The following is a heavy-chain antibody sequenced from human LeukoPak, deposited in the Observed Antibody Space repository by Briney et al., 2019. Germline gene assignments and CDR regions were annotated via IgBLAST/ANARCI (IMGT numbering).Heavy chain of an antibody. Sequence: GGSLRLSCAASGFTFSSYGMHWVRQAPGKGLEWVAVISYDGSNKYYADSVKGRFTISRDNSKNTLYLKMNSLRAEDTAVYYCAKALTGNYDFWSGYRIYYYGMDVWGQGTTVTVSS. CDR3: AKALTGNYDFWSGYRIYYYGMDV. J-gene: IGHJ6*02. D-gene: IGHD3-3*01. CDR1: GFTFSSYG. V-gene: IGHV3-30*18. CDR2: ISYDGSNK.